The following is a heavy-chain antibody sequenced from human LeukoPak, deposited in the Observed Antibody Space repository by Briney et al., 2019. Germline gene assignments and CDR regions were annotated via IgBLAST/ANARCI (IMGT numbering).Heavy chain of an antibody. CDR3: ARDHGIAGAGTNYYYGMDV. Sequence: ASVKVSCKASGYTFTSYYMHWVRQAPGQGLEWMGIINPSGGSTSYAQKFQGRVTMTRDTSTSTVYMELSSLRSEDTAVYYCARDHGIAGAGTNYYYGMDVWGQGTTVTVSS. J-gene: IGHJ6*02. CDR2: INPSGGST. CDR1: GYTFTSYY. D-gene: IGHD6-19*01. V-gene: IGHV1-46*01.